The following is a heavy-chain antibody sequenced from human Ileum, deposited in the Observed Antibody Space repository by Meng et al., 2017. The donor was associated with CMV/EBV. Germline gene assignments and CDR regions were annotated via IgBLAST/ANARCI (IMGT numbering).Heavy chain of an antibody. J-gene: IGHJ4*02. CDR2: IRNDGSYK. CDR1: GFTFSSYG. V-gene: IGHV3-30*02. CDR3: VRINYLDH. Sequence: VQLVGSWGGVVRAGGSLRLSCAASGFTFSSYGMHWVRQAPGKGLEWVAIIRNDGSYKYYADSVKGRFTISRDNSKNTLYLQMNSLEPEDTAVYYCVRINYLDHWGQGTLVTVSS.